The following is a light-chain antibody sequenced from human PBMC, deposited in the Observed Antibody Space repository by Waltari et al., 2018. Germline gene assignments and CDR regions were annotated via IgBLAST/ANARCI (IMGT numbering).Light chain of an antibody. Sequence: DIQMTQSPSTLSASVGDKVTITCRASQIISNWLAWYQQKPGKAPKLLIYKASSLESGVPLRFSGSGSGTEFTLSISTLQPDDFATYLCQQYYTYPYTFGQGTKLEIK. J-gene: IGKJ2*01. CDR2: KAS. V-gene: IGKV1-5*03. CDR1: QIISNW. CDR3: QQYYTYPYT.